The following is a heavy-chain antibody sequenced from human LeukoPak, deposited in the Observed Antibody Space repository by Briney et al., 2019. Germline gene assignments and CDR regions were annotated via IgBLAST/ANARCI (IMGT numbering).Heavy chain of an antibody. CDR2: ISGSGGST. Sequence: PGGSLRLPCAASGFTFSSYAMSWVRQAPGKGLEWVSAISGSGGSTYYADSVKGRFTISRDNSKNTLYLQMNSLRAEDTAVYYCAKGNYYDSSGEYTGPDYWGQGTLVTVSS. CDR3: AKGNYYDSSGEYTGPDY. CDR1: GFTFSSYA. V-gene: IGHV3-23*01. D-gene: IGHD3-22*01. J-gene: IGHJ4*02.